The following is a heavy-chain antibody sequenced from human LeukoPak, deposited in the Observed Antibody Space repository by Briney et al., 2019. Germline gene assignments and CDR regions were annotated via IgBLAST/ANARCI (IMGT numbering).Heavy chain of an antibody. V-gene: IGHV4-34*01. CDR1: GGAFSGYY. CDR2: INHSGST. J-gene: IGHJ3*02. Sequence: PSGTLSLTRAVYGGAFSGYYWSWIRQPPGKGVGWIGGINHSGSTNYNPSLKSRVTISVDTSKNQFSLKLSSVTAADTAVYYCARHHHDYVWGSYRLGRAFDIWGQGTMVTVSS. D-gene: IGHD3-16*02. CDR3: ARHHHDYVWGSYRLGRAFDI.